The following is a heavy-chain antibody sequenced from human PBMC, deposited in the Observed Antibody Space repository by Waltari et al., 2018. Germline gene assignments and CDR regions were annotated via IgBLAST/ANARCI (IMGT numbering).Heavy chain of an antibody. CDR2: IYHSGST. J-gene: IGHJ4*02. V-gene: IGHV4-38-2*01. Sequence: QVQLQESGPGLVKPSETLSLTCAVSGYSISSGYYWGWIRQPPGKGLEWIGSIYHSGSTHYHPSRKSRVTISVDTSKNQFSLKLSSVTAADTAVYYCARQKANYDYIWGSYRGEDFDYWGQGTLVTVSS. D-gene: IGHD3-16*02. CDR3: ARQKANYDYIWGSYRGEDFDY. CDR1: GYSISSGYY.